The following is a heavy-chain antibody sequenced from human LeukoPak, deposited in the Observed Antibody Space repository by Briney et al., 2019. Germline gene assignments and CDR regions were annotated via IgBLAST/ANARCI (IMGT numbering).Heavy chain of an antibody. Sequence: ASVKVSCKASGYTFTSYGISWVRQAPGQGLEWMGWISAYNGNTNYAQKLQGRVTMTTDTSTSTAYMELRSLRSDDTAVYYCAREGVGDCGDQLNEYYFDYWGQGTLVTVSS. D-gene: IGHD4-17*01. CDR3: AREGVGDCGDQLNEYYFDY. J-gene: IGHJ4*02. V-gene: IGHV1-18*01. CDR2: ISAYNGNT. CDR1: GYTFTSYG.